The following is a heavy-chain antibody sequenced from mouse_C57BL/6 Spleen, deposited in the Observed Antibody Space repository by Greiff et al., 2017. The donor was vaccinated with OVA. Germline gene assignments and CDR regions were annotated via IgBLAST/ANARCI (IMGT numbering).Heavy chain of an antibody. V-gene: IGHV5-17*01. Sequence: EVQRVESGGGLVKPGGSLKLSCAASGFTFIDYGMHWVRQAPEKGLEWVAYISSGSSTIYYADTVKGRFTISRDNAKNTLFLQMTSLRSEDTAMYYCARHDGYLDYYAMDYWGQGTSVTVSS. CDR3: ARHDGYLDYYAMDY. J-gene: IGHJ4*01. CDR1: GFTFIDYG. D-gene: IGHD2-3*01. CDR2: ISSGSSTI.